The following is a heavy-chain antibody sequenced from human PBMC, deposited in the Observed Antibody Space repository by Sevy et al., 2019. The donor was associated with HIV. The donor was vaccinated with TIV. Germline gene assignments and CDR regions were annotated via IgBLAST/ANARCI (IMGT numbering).Heavy chain of an antibody. CDR3: ARETDYDILTGYYLVGWFDP. J-gene: IGHJ5*02. CDR1: GFTFSSYW. Sequence: GGSLRLSCAASGFTFSSYWMHWVRQAPGKGLVWVSRINSDGSSTSYADSVKGRFTISRDNAKNTLYLKMNSLRAEDTAVYYCARETDYDILTGYYLVGWFDPWGQGTLVTVSS. V-gene: IGHV3-74*01. CDR2: INSDGSST. D-gene: IGHD3-9*01.